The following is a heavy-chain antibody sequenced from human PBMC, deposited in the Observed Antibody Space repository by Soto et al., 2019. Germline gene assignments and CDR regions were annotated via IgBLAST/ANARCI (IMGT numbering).Heavy chain of an antibody. V-gene: IGHV3-23*01. D-gene: IGHD3-16*02. CDR3: AKEGRNAYNYRAGFYY. J-gene: IGHJ4*02. Sequence: EVQLLESGGGLVQPEGSLRLSCAASGFTFSRYAVSWVRQAPGKGLEWVSAISGSGDKTYYADSVKGRFTISRDNSKNSLSQQMDSLRAEDTAVYYCAKEGRNAYNYRAGFYYWGQGTLVTVSS. CDR1: GFTFSRYA. CDR2: ISGSGDKT.